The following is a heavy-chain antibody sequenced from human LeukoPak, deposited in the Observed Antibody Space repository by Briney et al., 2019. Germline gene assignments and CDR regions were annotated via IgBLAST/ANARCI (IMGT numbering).Heavy chain of an antibody. D-gene: IGHD3-22*01. Sequence: ASVKVSCKASGYTFSSYYMHWVRQAPGQGLEWMGWINPNSGGTNYAQKFQGRVTMTRDTSISTAYMELSRLRSDDTAVYYCARALYYYDSSGRDAYYFDYWGQGTLVTVSS. CDR1: GYTFSSYY. CDR2: INPNSGGT. CDR3: ARALYYYDSSGRDAYYFDY. V-gene: IGHV1-2*02. J-gene: IGHJ4*02.